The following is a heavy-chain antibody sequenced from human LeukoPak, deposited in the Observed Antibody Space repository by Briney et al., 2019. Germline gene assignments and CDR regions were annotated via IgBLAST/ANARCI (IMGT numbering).Heavy chain of an antibody. Sequence: ASVKVSCKSSGGTFSSYAINWVRQAPGQAREWMGWISAYNHNTNYAQKLQGRLTMTTDTSTNTAYMELRSLRSDDTAVYYCARDEDYWGQGTLVTVSS. CDR2: ISAYNHNT. V-gene: IGHV1-18*01. CDR1: GGTFSSYA. J-gene: IGHJ4*02. CDR3: ARDEDY.